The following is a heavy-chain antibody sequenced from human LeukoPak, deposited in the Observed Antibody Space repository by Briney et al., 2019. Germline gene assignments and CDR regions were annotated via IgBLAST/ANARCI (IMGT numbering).Heavy chain of an antibody. Sequence: SETLSLTCTVSGYSISSGYYWGWIRQPPGKGLEWIGYIYDSGSTNYNPSLKSRVTISLDTSRNQFSLKLSSVTAADTAVYYCARGRSNYDFWSGTGARFDPWGQGILVTVSS. CDR2: IYDSGST. J-gene: IGHJ5*02. V-gene: IGHV4-61*01. CDR3: ARGRSNYDFWSGTGARFDP. CDR1: GYSISSGYY. D-gene: IGHD3-3*01.